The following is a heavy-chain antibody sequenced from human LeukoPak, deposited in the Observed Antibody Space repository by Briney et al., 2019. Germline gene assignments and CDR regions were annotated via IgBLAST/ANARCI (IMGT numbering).Heavy chain of an antibody. CDR1: GYSISSGYY. CDR3: ARDRRPFDY. CDR2: INYSGST. J-gene: IGHJ4*02. Sequence: SETLSLTCTVSGYSISSGYYWGWIRQSPGKGLEWIGSINYSGSTYYSPSLKSRVTISVDTSKNQFSLKLSSVTAADTAVYYCARDRRPFDYWGQGTLVTVSS. V-gene: IGHV4-38-2*02.